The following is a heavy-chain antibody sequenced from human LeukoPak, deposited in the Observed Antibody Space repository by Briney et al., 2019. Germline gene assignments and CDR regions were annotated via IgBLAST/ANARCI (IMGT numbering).Heavy chain of an antibody. CDR2: IKKDGSEK. V-gene: IGHV3-7*01. CDR3: ARDLSGVTGYTYGRGIDY. D-gene: IGHD5-18*01. Sequence: PGGFLRLSCAASGFTFSSYWMSWVRQAPGKGLEWVANIKKDGSEKYYVDSVKGRFTISRDNAKTSLYLQMNSLRAEDTAVYCCARDLSGVTGYTYGRGIDYWGQGTLVTVSS. CDR1: GFTFSSYW. J-gene: IGHJ4*02.